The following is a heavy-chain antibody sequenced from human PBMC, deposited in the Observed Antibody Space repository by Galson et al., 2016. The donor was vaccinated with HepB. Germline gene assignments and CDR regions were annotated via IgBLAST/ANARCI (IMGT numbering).Heavy chain of an antibody. CDR3: ARDALGATKYFDY. V-gene: IGHV1-3*01. J-gene: IGHJ4*02. Sequence: SVKVSCKASGSTFTTFAFHWVRQAPGQRLEWMGWINAGNGNTKYSQKFKDRVTITRDTSATTVYMHLTTVTSEDTALYFCARDALGATKYFDYWGQGTLSTVS. CDR2: INAGNGNT. CDR1: GSTFTTFA. D-gene: IGHD5-12*01.